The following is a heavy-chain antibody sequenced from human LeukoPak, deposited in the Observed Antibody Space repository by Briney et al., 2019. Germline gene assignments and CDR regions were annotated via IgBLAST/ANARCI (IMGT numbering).Heavy chain of an antibody. CDR2: IFYSGST. CDR3: ARVPLGITHFDY. D-gene: IGHD7-27*01. J-gene: IGHJ4*02. CDR1: GGSVSSGSCY. Sequence: SETLSLTCTVSGGSVSSGSCYWSWIRQPPGRGLEWIGYIFYSGSTNYNPSLKSRVTISVDTTKNQFSLKLSSVTAADTAVYYCARVPLGITHFDYWGQGTLVTVSS. V-gene: IGHV4-61*01.